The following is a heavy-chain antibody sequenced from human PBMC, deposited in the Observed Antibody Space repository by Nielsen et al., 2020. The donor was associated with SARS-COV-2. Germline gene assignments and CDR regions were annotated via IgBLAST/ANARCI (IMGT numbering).Heavy chain of an antibody. CDR1: GGSISSYY. CDR2: IYYSGST. J-gene: IGHJ4*02. V-gene: IGHV4-39*01. Sequence: GSLRLSCIVSGGSISSYYWSWIRQPPGKGLEWIGSIYYSGSTYYNPSLKSRVTISVDTSKNQFSLKLSSVTAADTAVYYCARVFADSNYYGSGRHDYWGQGTLVTVSS. CDR3: ARVFADSNYYGSGRHDY. D-gene: IGHD3-10*01.